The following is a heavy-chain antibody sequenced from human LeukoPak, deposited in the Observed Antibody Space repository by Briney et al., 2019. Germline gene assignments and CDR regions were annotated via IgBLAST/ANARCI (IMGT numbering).Heavy chain of an antibody. D-gene: IGHD5-18*01. CDR1: GGTFSSYA. J-gene: IGHJ4*02. CDR3: ARDSGPKYSYGYDPVVGAFDY. CDR2: IIPIFGTA. Sequence: GASVKVSCKASGGTFSSYAISWVRQAPGQGLEWMGGIIPIFGTANYAQKFQGRVTITADESTSTAYMELSSLRSEDTAVYYCARDSGPKYSYGYDPVVGAFDYWGQGTLVTVSS. V-gene: IGHV1-69*13.